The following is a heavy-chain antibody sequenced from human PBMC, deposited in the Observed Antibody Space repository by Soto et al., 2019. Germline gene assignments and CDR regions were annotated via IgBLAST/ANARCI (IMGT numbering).Heavy chain of an antibody. D-gene: IGHD3-3*01. V-gene: IGHV3-33*01. CDR1: GFTFSSYG. CDR2: IWYDGSNK. Sequence: GGSLRLSCAASGFTFSSYGMHWVRQAPGKGLEWVAVIWYDGSNKYYADSVKGRFTISRDNSKNTLYLQMNSLRAEDTAVYYCARGITPFAPELYYFDYWGQGTLVTVSS. J-gene: IGHJ4*02. CDR3: ARGITPFAPELYYFDY.